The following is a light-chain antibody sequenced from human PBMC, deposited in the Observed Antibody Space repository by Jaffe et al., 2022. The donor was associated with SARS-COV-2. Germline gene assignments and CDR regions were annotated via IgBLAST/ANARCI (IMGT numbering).Light chain of an antibody. CDR1: QGIRND. J-gene: IGKJ1*01. CDR2: EAS. CDR3: LQDYNYPRT. V-gene: IGKV1-6*01. Sequence: AIQMTQSPSFLSASVGDRVTITCRASQGIRNDLGWYQQKPGKAPKFLIYEASSLQSGVPSRFSGSGSGTDFTLTISSLQPEDFATYYCLQDYNYPRTFGQGTKVEIK.